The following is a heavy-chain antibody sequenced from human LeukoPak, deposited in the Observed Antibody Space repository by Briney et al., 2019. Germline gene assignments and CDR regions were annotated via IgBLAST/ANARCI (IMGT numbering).Heavy chain of an antibody. CDR1: TDSFSSHY. J-gene: IGHJ3*02. Sequence: SETLSLTCAVSTDSFSSHYWSWVRQPPGKGLEWIGYISYIGSTNYNPSLKSRVTISIDTSKNQFSLRLRTVTAADTAVYYCARDLITVTRGFDIWGQGTMVSLSS. D-gene: IGHD4-17*01. CDR2: ISYIGST. CDR3: ARDLITVTRGFDI. V-gene: IGHV4-59*11.